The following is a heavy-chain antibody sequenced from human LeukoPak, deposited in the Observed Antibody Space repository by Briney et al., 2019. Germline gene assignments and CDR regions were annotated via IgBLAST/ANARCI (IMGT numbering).Heavy chain of an antibody. D-gene: IGHD2-2*01. CDR2: INHSGST. Sequence: SETLSLTCAVYGGSFSGYYWSWIRQPPGKGLEWMGEINHSGSTNYNPSLKSRVTISVDTSKNQFSLKLSSVTAADTAVYYCAREFCSSTSCYLDYWGQGTLVTVSS. J-gene: IGHJ4*02. CDR3: AREFCSSTSCYLDY. V-gene: IGHV4-34*01. CDR1: GGSFSGYY.